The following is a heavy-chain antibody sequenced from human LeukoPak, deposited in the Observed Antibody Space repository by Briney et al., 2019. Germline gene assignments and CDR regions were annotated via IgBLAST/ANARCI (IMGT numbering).Heavy chain of an antibody. J-gene: IGHJ4*02. CDR3: ASPSPGGGAAGLFDY. D-gene: IGHD6-13*01. CDR1: GFTVSSNY. CDR2: IYSGGTT. V-gene: IGHV3-53*05. Sequence: GGSLRLSCAASGFTVSSNYMSWVRQAPGKGLEWVSVIYSGGTTYYADSVRGRFTISRDNSRNTLYLQMNSLRADDTAVYYCASPSPGGGAAGLFDYWGQGTLVTVSS.